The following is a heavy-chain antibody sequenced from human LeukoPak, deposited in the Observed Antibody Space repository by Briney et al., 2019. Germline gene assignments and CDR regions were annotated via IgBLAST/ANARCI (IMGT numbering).Heavy chain of an antibody. J-gene: IGHJ4*02. V-gene: IGHV3-30*04. D-gene: IGHD6-19*01. CDR3: ATFYSSGWPRFDY. CDR1: GFTFSSYA. CDR2: ISYDGSNK. Sequence: PGRSLRLSCAASGFTFSSYAMHWVRQAPGKGLEWVAVISYDGSNKYYADSVKGRFTISRDNSKNTLYLQMNSLRAEDTAVYYCATFYSSGWPRFDYWGQGTLVTVSS.